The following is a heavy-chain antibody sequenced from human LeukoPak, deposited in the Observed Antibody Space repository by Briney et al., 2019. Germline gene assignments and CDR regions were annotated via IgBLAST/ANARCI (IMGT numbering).Heavy chain of an antibody. D-gene: IGHD3-10*01. V-gene: IGHV4-59*12. CDR3: ARAPTRSGIDY. J-gene: IGHJ4*02. CDR1: GGSISSYY. CDR2: IYYSGST. Sequence: KPSETLSLTCTVSGGSISSYYWSWIRQPPGKGLEWIGYIYYSGSTNYNPSLKSRVTISVDTSKNQFSLKLSSVTAADTAVYYCARAPTRSGIDYWGQGTLVTVSS.